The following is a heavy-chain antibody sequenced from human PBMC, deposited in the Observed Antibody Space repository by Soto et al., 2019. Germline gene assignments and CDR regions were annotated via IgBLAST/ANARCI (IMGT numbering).Heavy chain of an antibody. D-gene: IGHD1-26*01. J-gene: IGHJ4*02. CDR3: ARGVGGPESY. CDR1: GFSFINYR. CDR2: INSDGTDP. Sequence: EVQLVESGGGLVQPGGSLRLSCAASGFSFINYRMHWVRQPPGKGLVSVSRINSDGTDPRYADSVKGRFTISRDNAKNTLFLQMNGLPAEDTAVYYCARGVGGPESYWGQGTLVTVSS. V-gene: IGHV3-74*01.